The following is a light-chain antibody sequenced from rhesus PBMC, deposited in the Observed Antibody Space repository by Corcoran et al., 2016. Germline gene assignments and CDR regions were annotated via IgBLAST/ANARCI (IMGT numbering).Light chain of an antibody. Sequence: DIQMTQSPSSLSASVGDRVTITCRASQGISSYFAWYQQKPGKAPKPLIYYASNLESGVPSRFRGSGAWTEFTLTISSLQPEDFATYYCQQYNSDPLTFGGGTKVEIK. CDR2: YAS. J-gene: IGKJ4*01. CDR1: QGISSY. CDR3: QQYNSDPLT. V-gene: IGKV1-37*01.